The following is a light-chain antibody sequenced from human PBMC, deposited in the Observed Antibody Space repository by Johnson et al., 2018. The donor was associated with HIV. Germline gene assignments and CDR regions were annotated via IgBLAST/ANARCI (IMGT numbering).Light chain of an antibody. Sequence: QSLLTQPPSVSAAPVQKVTISCSGSSSNIGNNYVSWYQQLPGTAPKLLIYDNNKRPSGIPDRFSGPKSGPSATLGITGLQTGDEADYYCGTWDSRLSAFVGTGTKVTVL. V-gene: IGLV1-51*01. J-gene: IGLJ1*01. CDR1: SSNIGNNY. CDR2: DNN. CDR3: GTWDSRLSAF.